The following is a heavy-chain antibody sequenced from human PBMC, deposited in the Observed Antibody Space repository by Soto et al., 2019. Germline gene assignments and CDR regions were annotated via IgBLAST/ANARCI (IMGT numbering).Heavy chain of an antibody. D-gene: IGHD6-13*01. Sequence: SETLSLTCAVSGGSISSGGYSWSWIRQPPGKGLEWIGYIYHSGSTYYNPSLKSRVTISVDRSKNQFSLKLSSVTAADTAVYYCARGRSSSWYSANWFDPWGQGTLVTVSS. CDR1: GGSISSGGYS. J-gene: IGHJ5*02. CDR2: IYHSGST. V-gene: IGHV4-30-2*01. CDR3: ARGRSSSWYSANWFDP.